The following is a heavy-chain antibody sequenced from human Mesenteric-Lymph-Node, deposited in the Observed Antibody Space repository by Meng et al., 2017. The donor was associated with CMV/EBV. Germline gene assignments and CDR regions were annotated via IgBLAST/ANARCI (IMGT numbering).Heavy chain of an antibody. J-gene: IGHJ4*02. V-gene: IGHV6-1*01. CDR1: GDGICSNRAA. Sequence: QIPLQQSGPGLAMYVPTSSVTYTVAGDGICSNRAAWKWMRECTGRGLEWLGRTYYRSESYNDDAVSVKSRISVNLDKLKNQLSLHLNFVTPEETAVYYCAYFGDLPPLWWGQGTLVTVSS. D-gene: IGHD3-16*01. CDR2: TYYRSESYN. CDR3: AYFGDLPPLW.